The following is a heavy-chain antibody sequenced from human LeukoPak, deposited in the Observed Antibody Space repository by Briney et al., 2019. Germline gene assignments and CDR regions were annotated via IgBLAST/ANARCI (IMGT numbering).Heavy chain of an antibody. Sequence: QPGGSLRLSCAASGFTFSSYAMHWVRQAPGKGLEWVAVISYDGSNKYYADSVKGRFTISRDNSKNTLYLQMNSLRAEDTAVYYCARDDVPHDIVVVPAVWGYYYGMDVWGQGTTATVSS. CDR2: ISYDGSNK. CDR3: ARDDVPHDIVVVPAVWGYYYGMDV. CDR1: GFTFSSYA. D-gene: IGHD2-2*01. V-gene: IGHV3-30*04. J-gene: IGHJ6*02.